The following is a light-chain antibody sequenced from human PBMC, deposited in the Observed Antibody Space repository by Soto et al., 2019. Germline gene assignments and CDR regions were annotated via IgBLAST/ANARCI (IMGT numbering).Light chain of an antibody. CDR3: QSYDSSLSGWV. CDR2: GNS. J-gene: IGLJ3*02. CDR1: SSNIGAAYD. Sequence: VLTQPPSVSGAPGQRVPLSCTGSSSNIGAAYDVHWYQQRPGTAPKLLIYGNSNRPSGVPDRFSGSKSGTSASLAITGRRAEDEADYYCQSYDSSLSGWVFGGGTKLTVL. V-gene: IGLV1-40*01.